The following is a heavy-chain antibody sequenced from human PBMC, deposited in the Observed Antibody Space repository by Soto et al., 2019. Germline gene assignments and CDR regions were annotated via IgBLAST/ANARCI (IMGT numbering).Heavy chain of an antibody. CDR1: GFTFSSYG. CDR3: AKDYSSGSGWYYFDY. D-gene: IGHD6-19*01. V-gene: IGHV3-30*18. J-gene: IGHJ4*02. Sequence: QVQLVESGGGVVQPGRSLRLSCAASGFTFSSYGMHWVRQAPGKGLEWVAVISYDGSNKYYADSVKGRFTISRDNSKNTLYLQMNSLRAEDTAVYYCAKDYSSGSGWYYFDYWGQLTLVTVSS. CDR2: ISYDGSNK.